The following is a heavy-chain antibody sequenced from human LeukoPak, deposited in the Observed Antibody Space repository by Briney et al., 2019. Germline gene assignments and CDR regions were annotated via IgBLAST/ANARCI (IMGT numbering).Heavy chain of an antibody. CDR1: GFTFSHYA. CDR2: ISYDGSEQ. CDR3: ARERTGFYAEY. Sequence: TGGSLRLSCAASGFTFSHYAMYWVRQAPGKGLEWVALISYDGSEQHYADSVKGRFTISRDSPKNTLYLQMNTLRPEDTAVYYCARERTGFYAEYWGQGTLVTVPS. D-gene: IGHD3/OR15-3a*01. V-gene: IGHV3-30*04. J-gene: IGHJ4*02.